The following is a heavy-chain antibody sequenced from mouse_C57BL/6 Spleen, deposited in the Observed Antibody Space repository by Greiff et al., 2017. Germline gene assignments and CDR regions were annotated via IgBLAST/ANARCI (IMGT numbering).Heavy chain of an antibody. CDR3: ARSYGSSGELWFAY. CDR2: INPNNGGT. V-gene: IGHV1-22*01. Sequence: VQLKESGPELVKPGASVKMSCKASGYTFTDYNMHWVKQSHGKSLEWIGYINPNNGGTSYNQKFKGKATLTVNKSSSTAYMELRSLTSEDSAVYYCARSYGSSGELWFAYWGQGTLVTVSA. D-gene: IGHD1-1*01. CDR1: GYTFTDYN. J-gene: IGHJ3*01.